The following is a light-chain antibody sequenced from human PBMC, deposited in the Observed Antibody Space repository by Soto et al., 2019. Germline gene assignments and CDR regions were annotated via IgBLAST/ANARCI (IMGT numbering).Light chain of an antibody. CDR1: QDIGNY. CDR2: KAS. V-gene: IGKV1-5*03. J-gene: IGKJ1*01. Sequence: SAAVAFRDKITCQARQDIGNYLTWYQQRPGKAPKLLIYKASSLESGVPSRFSGSGSGTDFTLTISSLGPGDFASYCSHLHNSYSRSFGQGTQVEIK. CDR3: HLHNSYSRS.